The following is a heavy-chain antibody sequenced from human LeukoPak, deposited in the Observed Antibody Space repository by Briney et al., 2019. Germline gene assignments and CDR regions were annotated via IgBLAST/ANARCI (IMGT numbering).Heavy chain of an antibody. J-gene: IGHJ4*02. Sequence: SETLCLSCAVYGGSFSGYYWSWIRQPPGKGLEWIAEINHSGSTNYNPSLMSRVTISGDTSMNQFSLKLSAVTAADTAVYYCRRAGKAVARWGQGTLVTVSS. V-gene: IGHV4-34*01. CDR1: GGSFSGYY. CDR2: INHSGST. CDR3: RRAGKAVAR. D-gene: IGHD6-19*01.